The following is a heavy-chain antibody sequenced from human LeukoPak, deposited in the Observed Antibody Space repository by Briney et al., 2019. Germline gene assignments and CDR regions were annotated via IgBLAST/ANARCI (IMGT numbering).Heavy chain of an antibody. J-gene: IGHJ4*02. V-gene: IGHV3-48*01. CDR2: ISSTGGTI. Sequence: GGSLRLSCAASGFTFRNYLMNWVRQAPGKGLEWVSFISSTGGTIYYADSVKGRFTISRDDSKHTLYLQMNSLRAEDTAVYYCAREASSGSYDYWGQGTLVTVSS. CDR3: AREASSGSYDY. CDR1: GFTFRNYL. D-gene: IGHD1-26*01.